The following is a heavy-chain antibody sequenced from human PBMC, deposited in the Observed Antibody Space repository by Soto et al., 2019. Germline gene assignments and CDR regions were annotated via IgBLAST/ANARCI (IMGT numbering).Heavy chain of an antibody. Sequence: QVQLQESGPGLVKPSQTLSLTCTVSGGSISSGGYYWSWIRQHPGKGLEWIGYIYYSGNTYYSPSLKSRLTISVDTSKNQFSLNLSSVTAADTAVYYCARGDYSGYDLGGWFDPWGHGTLVTVSS. CDR2: IYYSGNT. CDR1: GGSISSGGYY. J-gene: IGHJ5*02. D-gene: IGHD5-12*01. CDR3: ARGDYSGYDLGGWFDP. V-gene: IGHV4-31*03.